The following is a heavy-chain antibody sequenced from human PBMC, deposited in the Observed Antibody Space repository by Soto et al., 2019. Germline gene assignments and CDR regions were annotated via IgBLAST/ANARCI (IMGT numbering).Heavy chain of an antibody. CDR1: GSTFSSYS. CDR3: ARDGDYVWGSYRWPDAFDI. V-gene: IGHV3-21*01. CDR2: ISSSSSYI. Sequence: PGGSLRLSCAASGSTFSSYSMNWVRQAPGKGLEWVPSISSSSSYIYYADSVKGRFTISRDNAKNSLYLQMNSLRAEDTAVYYCARDGDYVWGSYRWPDAFDIWGQGTMVTVSS. J-gene: IGHJ3*02. D-gene: IGHD3-16*02.